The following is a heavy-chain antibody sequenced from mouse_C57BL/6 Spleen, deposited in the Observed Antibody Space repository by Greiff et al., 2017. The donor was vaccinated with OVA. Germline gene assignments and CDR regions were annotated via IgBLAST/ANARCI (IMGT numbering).Heavy chain of an antibody. V-gene: IGHV1-76*01. CDR2: IYPGSGNT. J-gene: IGHJ1*03. Sequence: QVQLKESGAELVRPGASVKLSCKASGYTFTDYYINWVKQRPGQGLEWIARIYPGSGNTYYNEKFKGKATLTAEKSSSTAYMQLSSLTSEDSAVYVCARGGYGSSRGYFDVWGTGTTVTVSS. D-gene: IGHD1-1*01. CDR3: ARGGYGSSRGYFDV. CDR1: GYTFTDYY.